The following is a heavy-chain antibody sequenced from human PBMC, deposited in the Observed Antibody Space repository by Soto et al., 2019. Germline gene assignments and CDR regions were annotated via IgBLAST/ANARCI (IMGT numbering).Heavy chain of an antibody. CDR1: GFTFSSYS. CDR2: ISSSSSTI. D-gene: IGHD6-19*01. J-gene: IGHJ4*02. Sequence: GGSLRLSCAASGFTFSSYSMNWVRQAPGKGLEWVSYISSSSSTIYYADSVKGRFTISRDNAKNSLYLQMNSLRDEDTAVYYCAKEGSSGWSIYYFEYWGQGTLVTVSS. CDR3: AKEGSSGWSIYYFEY. V-gene: IGHV3-48*02.